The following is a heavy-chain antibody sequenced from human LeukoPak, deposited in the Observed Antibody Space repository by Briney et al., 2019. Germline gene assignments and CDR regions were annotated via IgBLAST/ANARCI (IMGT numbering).Heavy chain of an antibody. CDR1: GGSVSSGTYY. Sequence: SETLSLTCSVSGGSVSSGTYYWSWIRQPPGKGLEWIGYIYYSGSTNYNPSLKSRVTISVDTSKNQFSLKLNSVTAADTAVYYCAREGDYYGRPIDYWGQGTLVTVSS. CDR2: IYYSGST. CDR3: AREGDYYGRPIDY. V-gene: IGHV4-61*01. D-gene: IGHD3-10*02. J-gene: IGHJ4*02.